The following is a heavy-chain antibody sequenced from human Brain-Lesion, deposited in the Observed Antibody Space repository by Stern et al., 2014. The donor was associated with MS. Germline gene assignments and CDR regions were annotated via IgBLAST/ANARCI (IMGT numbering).Heavy chain of an antibody. J-gene: IGHJ5*02. V-gene: IGHV3-74*02. CDR1: GFTFSTYG. D-gene: IGHD5-18*01. Sequence: EVQLVESGGELVQPGGSLRLSCTASGFTFSTYGMHWVRQAPGKGLEWVSRINGDGGRTSYADSVEGRFTISRDNAKNTLYVQMNSLRVEDTAVYYCARAHVDTWDWFDPWGQGTLVTVSS. CDR2: INGDGGRT. CDR3: ARAHVDTWDWFDP.